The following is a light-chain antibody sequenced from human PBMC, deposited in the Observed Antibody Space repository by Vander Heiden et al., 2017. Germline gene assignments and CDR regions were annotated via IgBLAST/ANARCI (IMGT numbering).Light chain of an antibody. CDR2: AAP. CDR1: QGISKY. V-gene: IGKV1-27*01. Sequence: DIQMSQSPFSLSASVGDRVNITCRASQGISKYLAWYQQKPGKVPKLLIYAAPTLQSGVPSRFSGSGSGTDFTLTISSLQPEDVATYYCQKYNSAPQTFGGGTKVRSN. CDR3: QKYNSAPQT. J-gene: IGKJ4*01.